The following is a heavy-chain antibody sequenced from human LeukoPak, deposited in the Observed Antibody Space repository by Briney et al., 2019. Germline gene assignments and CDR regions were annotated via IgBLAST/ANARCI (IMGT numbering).Heavy chain of an antibody. CDR3: ARHLYCSSTSCYTKAGDYYYYMDV. D-gene: IGHD2-2*02. V-gene: IGHV4-30-4*01. Sequence: SETLSLTCTVSGGSISSGDYYWSWIRQPPGKGLEWIGYIYYSGSTYYNPSLKSRVTISVDTSKNQFSLKLSSATAADTAVYYCARHLYCSSTSCYTKAGDYYYYMDVWGKGTTVTVSS. CDR1: GGSISSGDYY. CDR2: IYYSGST. J-gene: IGHJ6*03.